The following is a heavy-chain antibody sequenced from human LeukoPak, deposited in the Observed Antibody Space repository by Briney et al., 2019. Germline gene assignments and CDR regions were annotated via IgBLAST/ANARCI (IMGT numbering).Heavy chain of an antibody. J-gene: IGHJ4*02. CDR2: INHSGYT. V-gene: IGHV4-34*01. D-gene: IGHD2-21*02. Sequence: PSETLSLTCAVSGVSFDDYYWSWVRQTPGKGLEWIGEINHSGYTNHSPSLQSRVTLSIDTSRKQFSLNLRSVTVADTGIYYCTRMTAGHDYWGQGTLVTVSS. CDR1: GVSFDDYY. CDR3: TRMTAGHDY.